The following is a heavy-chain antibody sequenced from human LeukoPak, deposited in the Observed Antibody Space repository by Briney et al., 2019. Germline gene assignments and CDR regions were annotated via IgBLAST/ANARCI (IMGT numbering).Heavy chain of an antibody. CDR3: ARAGGSSGWYWFDP. Sequence: GGSLRLSCAASGFTFSSYAMHWVRQAPGKGLEWVAVISYDGSNKYYADSVKGRFTISRDNPKNTLYLQMNSLRAEDTAVYYCARAGGSSGWYWFDPWGQGTLVTVSS. CDR2: ISYDGSNK. CDR1: GFTFSSYA. D-gene: IGHD6-19*01. J-gene: IGHJ5*02. V-gene: IGHV3-30*01.